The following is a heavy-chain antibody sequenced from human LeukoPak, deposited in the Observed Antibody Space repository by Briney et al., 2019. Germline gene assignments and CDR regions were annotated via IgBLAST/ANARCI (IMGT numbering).Heavy chain of an antibody. CDR3: AKGGGYYYYMDV. Sequence: SGGTLRLSCAASGFTFRNYGMHWVRQAPGKGLEWVAFIRYDGSNKYYADSVKGRFTISRDNSKNTLYLQMNSLRAEDTAVYYCAKGGGYYYYMDVWGKGTTVTISS. CDR2: IRYDGSNK. D-gene: IGHD4-23*01. V-gene: IGHV3-30*02. CDR1: GFTFRNYG. J-gene: IGHJ6*03.